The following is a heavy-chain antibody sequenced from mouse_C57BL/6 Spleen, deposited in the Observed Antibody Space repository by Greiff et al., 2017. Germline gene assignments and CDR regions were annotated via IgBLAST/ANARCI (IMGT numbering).Heavy chain of an antibody. CDR3: AREGSSGPFAY. J-gene: IGHJ3*01. CDR2: IWSGGST. CDR1: GFSLTSYG. Sequence: VKLVESGPGLVQPSQSLSITCTVSGFSLTSYGVHWVRQSPGKGLEWLGVIWSGGSTDYNAAFISRLSISKDNSKSQVFFKMNSLQADDTAIYYCAREGSSGPFAYWGQGTLVTVSA. V-gene: IGHV2-2*01. D-gene: IGHD3-2*02.